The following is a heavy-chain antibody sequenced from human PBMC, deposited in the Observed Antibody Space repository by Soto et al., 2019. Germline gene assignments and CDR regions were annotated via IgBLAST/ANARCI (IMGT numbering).Heavy chain of an antibody. Sequence: ASVKVSCKASGGTFSSYAISWVRQAPGQGLEWMGGIIPIFGTANYAQKFQGRVTITADESTSTAYMELSSLRSEDTAVYYCARTTVYYYVSSGYYIVGRYFDYCGQGSLVTGSS. D-gene: IGHD3-22*01. CDR2: IIPIFGTA. CDR3: ARTTVYYYVSSGYYIVGRYFDY. J-gene: IGHJ4*02. V-gene: IGHV1-69*13. CDR1: GGTFSSYA.